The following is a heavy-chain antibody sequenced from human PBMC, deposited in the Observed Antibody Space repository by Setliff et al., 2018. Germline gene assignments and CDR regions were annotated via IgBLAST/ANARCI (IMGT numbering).Heavy chain of an antibody. CDR3: AREGPESDSSGYMDV. CDR1: GGSINSMSYY. Sequence: SETLSLTCTVSGGSINSMSYYWGWIRQPPGKGLEWIGSIYHSGSSYYNPSLKSRVTMSADPSKNQFSLKVTSVTAADTAVYYCAREGPESDSSGYMDVWGQGTLVTVSS. J-gene: IGHJ4*02. D-gene: IGHD5-18*01. V-gene: IGHV4-39*07. CDR2: IYHSGSS.